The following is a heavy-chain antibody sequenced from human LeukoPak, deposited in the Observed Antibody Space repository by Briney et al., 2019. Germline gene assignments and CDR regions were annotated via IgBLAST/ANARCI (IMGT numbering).Heavy chain of an antibody. CDR3: AASTNHTAMFDY. Sequence: PGGSLRLFCAASGFTYSSYSMNWVRQAPGKGLVGVSSIGSSSTYIYYADSVKGRFTISRDNAKNSLYLQMNSLRAEDTAVYYCAASTNHTAMFDYWGQGTLVTVSS. D-gene: IGHD5-18*01. CDR1: GFTYSSYS. J-gene: IGHJ4*02. CDR2: IGSSSTYI. V-gene: IGHV3-21*01.